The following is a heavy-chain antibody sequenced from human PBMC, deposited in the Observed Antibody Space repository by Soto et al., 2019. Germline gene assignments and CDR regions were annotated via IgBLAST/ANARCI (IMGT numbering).Heavy chain of an antibody. D-gene: IGHD5-12*01. CDR2: IYSGGST. V-gene: IGHV3-53*01. CDR3: ARVHWGGYDYYWFDP. J-gene: IGHJ5*02. CDR1: GFTVSSNY. Sequence: GGSLRLSCAASGFTVSSNYMSWVRQAPGKGLEWVSVIYSGGSTYYADSVKGRFTISRDNSKNTLYLQMNSLRAEDTAVYYCARVHWGGYDYYWFDPWGQGTLVTVSS.